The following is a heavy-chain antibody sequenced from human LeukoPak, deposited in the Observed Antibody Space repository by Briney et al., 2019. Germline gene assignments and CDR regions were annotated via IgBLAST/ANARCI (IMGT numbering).Heavy chain of an antibody. D-gene: IGHD3-22*01. V-gene: IGHV3-15*01. CDR3: ARGVYDSNPPDAFDI. CDR1: GFSFNQAW. CDR2: IKSKTDGGTT. Sequence: PGGSLRLSCAVSGFSFNQAWMSWVRQAPGKGLEWVGRIKSKTDGGTTDYAAPVKGRFTISRDDSKNTVYVEMNSLKAEDTAAYYCARGVYDSNPPDAFDIWGQGTMVTVSS. J-gene: IGHJ3*02.